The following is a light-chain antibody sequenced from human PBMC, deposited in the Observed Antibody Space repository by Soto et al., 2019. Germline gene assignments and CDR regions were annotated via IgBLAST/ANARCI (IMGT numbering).Light chain of an antibody. CDR1: QSISSW. J-gene: IGKJ1*01. V-gene: IGKV1-5*03. CDR2: KAS. Sequence: DIQMTLSPGARSSSVGDRFTITCRASQSISSWLAWYQQKPGKAPKLLIYKASTLESGVPSNFSGSGSGTEFTLTISSLQPEDFETYYCQQYNSYPWTLGPGTKVDIK. CDR3: QQYNSYPWT.